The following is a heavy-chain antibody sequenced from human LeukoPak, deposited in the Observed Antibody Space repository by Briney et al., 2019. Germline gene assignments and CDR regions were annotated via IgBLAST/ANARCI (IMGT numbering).Heavy chain of an antibody. CDR3: AGDPNKGSSGYFDY. Sequence: GGSLRLSCAASGFTFSDYYMSWIRQAPRKGLEWVSYISSSGSTIYYADSVKGRFTISRDNAKNSLYLQMNSRRAEDTAVYYCAGDPNKGSSGYFDYWGQGTLVTVSS. V-gene: IGHV3-11*01. J-gene: IGHJ4*02. CDR1: GFTFSDYY. D-gene: IGHD3-22*01. CDR2: ISSSGSTI.